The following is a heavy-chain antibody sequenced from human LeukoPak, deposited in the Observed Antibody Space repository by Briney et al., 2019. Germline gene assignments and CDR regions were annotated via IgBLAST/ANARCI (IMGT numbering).Heavy chain of an antibody. D-gene: IGHD3-22*01. CDR2: MNPNSGNT. Sequence: PWASVKVSCKASGYTFTSYDINWVRQATGQGLEWMGWMNPNSGNTGYAQKFQGRVTITRNTSISTAYMELSSLRSEDTAVYYCARPYYDSSGYEENAFDIWGQGTMVTVSS. CDR1: GYTFTSYD. J-gene: IGHJ3*02. CDR3: ARPYYDSSGYEENAFDI. V-gene: IGHV1-8*03.